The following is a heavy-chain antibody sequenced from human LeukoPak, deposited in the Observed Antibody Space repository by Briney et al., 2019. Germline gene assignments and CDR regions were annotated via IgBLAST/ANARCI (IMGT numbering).Heavy chain of an antibody. V-gene: IGHV4-39*07. CDR1: GGSISSSSYY. J-gene: IGHJ6*03. CDR2: IYYSGST. CDR3: ARDGKWLVGYRDV. D-gene: IGHD6-19*01. Sequence: SETLSLTCTVSGGSISSSSYYWGWIRQPPGKGLEWIGSIYYSGSTYYNPSLKSRVTISVDTSKNQFSLKLSSVTAADTAVYYCARDGKWLVGYRDVWGKGPTVTVSS.